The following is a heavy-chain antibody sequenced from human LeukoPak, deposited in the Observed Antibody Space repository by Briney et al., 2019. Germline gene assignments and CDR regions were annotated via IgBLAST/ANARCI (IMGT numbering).Heavy chain of an antibody. CDR3: ARESIVVVVAATTWFDP. CDR1: GGSISSYY. V-gene: IGHV4-4*07. CDR2: IYTSGST. D-gene: IGHD2-15*01. Sequence: SETLSLTCTVSGGSISSYYWSWIRQPAGKGLEWIGRIYTSGSTNYNPSLKSRVTMSVDTSKNQFSLKLSSVTAADTAVYYCARESIVVVVAATTWFDPWGQGTLVTVSS. J-gene: IGHJ5*02.